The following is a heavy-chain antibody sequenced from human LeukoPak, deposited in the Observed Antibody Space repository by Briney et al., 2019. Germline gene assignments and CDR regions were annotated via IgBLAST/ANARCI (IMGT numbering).Heavy chain of an antibody. J-gene: IGHJ4*02. CDR3: ASLAARRTFDY. CDR2: IYYSGST. D-gene: IGHD6-6*01. Sequence: SETLSLTCTVSGGSISSYYWSWIRQPPGKGLEWIGYIYYSGSTNYNPSLKSRVTISVDTSKNQFSLKLSSVTAADTAVYYCASLAARRTFDYLGQGTLVTVSS. CDR1: GGSISSYY. V-gene: IGHV4-59*01.